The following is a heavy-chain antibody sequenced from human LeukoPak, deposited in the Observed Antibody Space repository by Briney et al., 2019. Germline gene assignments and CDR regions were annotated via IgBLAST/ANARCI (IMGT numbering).Heavy chain of an antibody. V-gene: IGHV3-23*01. Sequence: GGSLRLSCAASGFTFSSYAMSWARPAPGKGLEWVSAISGSGGSTYYADSVKGRFTISRDNSKNTLYLKMNSVRAEDTAVYYCAKDSPYCGWGRYPNWFDPWGQGTLVTVSS. CDR3: AKDSPYCGWGRYPNWFDP. CDR1: GFTFSSYA. CDR2: ISGSGGST. J-gene: IGHJ5*02. D-gene: IGHD3-10*01.